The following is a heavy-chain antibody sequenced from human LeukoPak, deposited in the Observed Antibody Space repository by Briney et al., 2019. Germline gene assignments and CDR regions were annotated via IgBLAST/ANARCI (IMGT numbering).Heavy chain of an antibody. Sequence: SETLSLTCTVSGGSISSSDYYWGWICQPPGKGLEWIASIYYRGNTYYNPSLKSRVTISIDTSKNQFSLKVASVTAADRAMYYCARLQTTPRPGYYYYGMDVWGQGTTVTVSS. CDR3: ARLQTTPRPGYYYYGMDV. J-gene: IGHJ6*02. V-gene: IGHV4-39*01. CDR1: GGSISSSDYY. D-gene: IGHD4-11*01. CDR2: IYYRGNT.